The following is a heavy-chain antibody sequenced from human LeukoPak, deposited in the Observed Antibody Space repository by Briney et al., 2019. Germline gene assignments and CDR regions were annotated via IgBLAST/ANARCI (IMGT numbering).Heavy chain of an antibody. J-gene: IGHJ4*02. CDR3: AREGATGYYFDY. D-gene: IGHD1-26*01. CDR1: GFTFSSYG. CDR2: IWYDGSNK. Sequence: GGSLRLSCAASGFTFSSYGMHWVRQAPGKGLEWVAVIWYDGSNKYYADSVKSRFTISRDSSKNTLYLQMNSLRAEDTAVYYCAREGATGYYFDYWGQGTLVTVSS. V-gene: IGHV3-33*08.